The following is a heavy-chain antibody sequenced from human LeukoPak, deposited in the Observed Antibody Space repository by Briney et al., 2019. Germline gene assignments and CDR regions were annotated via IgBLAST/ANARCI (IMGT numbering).Heavy chain of an antibody. J-gene: IGHJ4*02. D-gene: IGHD2-2*03. CDR2: ISDDGSSA. CDR1: GLTFGNYW. Sequence: GSLRLPCAASGLTFGNYWMHWVRQAPGKGLLWVSRISDDGSSANYADSVQGRFTISRDNAKNTVYLQMHSLRAEDTAVYYCVSGYCSSTTCYRGAYWGQGTLVTVSS. CDR3: VSGYCSSTTCYRGAY. V-gene: IGHV3-74*01.